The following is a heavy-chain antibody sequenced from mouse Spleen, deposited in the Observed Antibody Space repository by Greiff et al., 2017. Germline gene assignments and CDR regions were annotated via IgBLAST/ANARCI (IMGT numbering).Heavy chain of an antibody. CDR2: ISSGSSTI. CDR1: GFTFSDYG. Sequence: EVMLVESGGGLVKPGGSLKLSCAASGFTFSDYGMHWVRQAPEKGLEWVAHISSGSSTIYYADTVKGRFTISRDNAKNTLFLQMTSLRSEDTAMYYCARDYGYAWFAYWGQGTLVTVSA. J-gene: IGHJ3*01. CDR3: ARDYGYAWFAY. V-gene: IGHV5-17*01. D-gene: IGHD1-2*01.